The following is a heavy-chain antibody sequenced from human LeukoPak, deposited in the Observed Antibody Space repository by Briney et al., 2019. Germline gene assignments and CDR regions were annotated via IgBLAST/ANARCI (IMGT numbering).Heavy chain of an antibody. CDR1: GFTFSSYA. J-gene: IGHJ4*02. D-gene: IGHD3-10*01. Sequence: GGSLRLSGAASGFTFSSYAMSWVRQAPGKGLEWVSAISGSGGSTDYADSVKGRFTISRDNSKNTLYLQKNSLRAEDTAVYYCAKLLLWFGEPDYWGQGTLVTVSS. V-gene: IGHV3-23*01. CDR2: ISGSGGST. CDR3: AKLLLWFGEPDY.